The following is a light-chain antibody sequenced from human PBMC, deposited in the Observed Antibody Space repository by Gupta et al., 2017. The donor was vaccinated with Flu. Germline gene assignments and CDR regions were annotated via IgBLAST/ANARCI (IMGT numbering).Light chain of an antibody. CDR2: KAS. CDR1: QSISSW. Sequence: DIQMTQSPSTLSAPVGDRVTITCRASQSISSWLAWYQQKPGKAPNLLIYKASSLESGVPSRFSGSGSGTEFTLTISSLQPDDFATYYCQQYNTYSRTFGQGTKVEIK. V-gene: IGKV1-5*03. CDR3: QQYNTYSRT. J-gene: IGKJ1*01.